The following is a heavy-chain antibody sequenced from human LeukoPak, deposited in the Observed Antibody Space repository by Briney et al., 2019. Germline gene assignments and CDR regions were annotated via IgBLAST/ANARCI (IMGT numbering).Heavy chain of an antibody. J-gene: IGHJ4*02. V-gene: IGHV3-23*01. D-gene: IGHD6-19*01. Sequence: PGGSLRLSCAASGFTFSSYAMSWVRQAPGKGLEWVSAISGSGGITYYADSVKGRFTISRDNSKNTLYLQMNSLRAEDTAVYYCAKVRVSIAVALKPDFDYWGQGTLVTVSS. CDR2: ISGSGGIT. CDR3: AKVRVSIAVALKPDFDY. CDR1: GFTFSSYA.